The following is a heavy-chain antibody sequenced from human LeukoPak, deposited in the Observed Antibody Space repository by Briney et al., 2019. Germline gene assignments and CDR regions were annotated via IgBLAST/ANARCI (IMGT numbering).Heavy chain of an antibody. V-gene: IGHV3-48*03. CDR3: ARVASSQMILYYFDY. CDR2: TSSSGSTI. Sequence: GGSLRLACAASGFTFSSDEMNWVRQAPGKGLEWVSYTSSSGSTIYYADSVKGRFTISRDNAKNSLYLQMNSLRAEDTAVYYCARVASSQMILYYFDYWGQGTLVTVSS. CDR1: GFTFSSDE. J-gene: IGHJ4*02. D-gene: IGHD3-10*01.